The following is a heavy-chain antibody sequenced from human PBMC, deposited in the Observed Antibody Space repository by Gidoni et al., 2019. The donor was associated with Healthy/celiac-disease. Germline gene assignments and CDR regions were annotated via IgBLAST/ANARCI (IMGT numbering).Heavy chain of an antibody. CDR1: GFTFSSYA. Sequence: EVQLVESGGGLVQPGGSLRLSCSASGFTFSSYAMHWVRQAPGKGLEYVSAISSNGGSTYYADSVKGRFTISRDNSKNTLYLQMSSLRAEDTAVYYCVGEDIVVVPAAISPFDYWGQGTLVTVSS. CDR3: VGEDIVVVPAAISPFDY. D-gene: IGHD2-2*02. V-gene: IGHV3-64D*08. J-gene: IGHJ4*02. CDR2: ISSNGGST.